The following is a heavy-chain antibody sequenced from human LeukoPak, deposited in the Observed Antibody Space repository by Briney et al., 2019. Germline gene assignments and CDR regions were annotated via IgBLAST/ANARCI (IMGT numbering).Heavy chain of an antibody. V-gene: IGHV1-69*02. Sequence: SVKVSCKASGGTFSSYTISWVRQAPGQGLEWMGRIIPILGIANYAQKFQGRVTITADKSTSTAYIELSSLRSEDTAVYYCACSTYYDFWSGYYFYPWGQGTLVTVSS. CDR1: GGTFSSYT. J-gene: IGHJ5*02. CDR3: ACSTYYDFWSGYYFYP. D-gene: IGHD3-3*01. CDR2: IIPILGIA.